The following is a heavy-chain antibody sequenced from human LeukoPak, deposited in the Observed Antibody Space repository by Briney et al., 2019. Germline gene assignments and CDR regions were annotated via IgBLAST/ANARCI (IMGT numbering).Heavy chain of an antibody. D-gene: IGHD5-18*01. CDR1: GGSISSHY. CDR2: ISYSGST. CDR3: ARSGYSFGTGYFFDY. Sequence: SETLSLTCTVSGGSISSHYWAWIRQPPGKGLEWIGYISYSGSTNYNPSLKTRVTISLDTSKNQFSLKVTSVTAADTAVYYCARSGYSFGTGYFFDYWGQGNLVTVSS. V-gene: IGHV4-59*11. J-gene: IGHJ4*02.